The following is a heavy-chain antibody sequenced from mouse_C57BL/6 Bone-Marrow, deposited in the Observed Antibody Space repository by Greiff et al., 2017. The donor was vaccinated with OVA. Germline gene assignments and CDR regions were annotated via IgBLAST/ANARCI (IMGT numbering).Heavy chain of an antibody. CDR2: ISSGSSTI. V-gene: IGHV5-17*01. J-gene: IGHJ1*03. CDR1: GFTFSDSG. CDR3: TRINYGYFDF. Sequence: EVQGVESGGGLVKPGGSLKLSCAASGFTFSDSGMHWVRQAPEKALEWVAYISSGSSTIYYEDTVKGRFTISRDNAKNTLFLLMTSLRSEDTAMDYCTRINYGYFDFWGTGTTVTVSS.